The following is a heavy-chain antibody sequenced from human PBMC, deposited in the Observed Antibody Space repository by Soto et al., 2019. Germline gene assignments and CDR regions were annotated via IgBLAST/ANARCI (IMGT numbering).Heavy chain of an antibody. V-gene: IGHV3-15*07. J-gene: IGHJ4*01. Sequence: PGGSMRLSCAASGFTFSNAWINWVRKDPGKGLEWVGRIKSKTDGGTTDYAEPVKGRFAISRDDSNNMVYLQMNSLKIEDTAVYYCTTDSYSTIIIVRFDYWGHGTLVTVSS. CDR3: TTDSYSTIIIVRFDY. D-gene: IGHD3-22*01. CDR2: IKSKTDGGTT. CDR1: GFTFSNAW.